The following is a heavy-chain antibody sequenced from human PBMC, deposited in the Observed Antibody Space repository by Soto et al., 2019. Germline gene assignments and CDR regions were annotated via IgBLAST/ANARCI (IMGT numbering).Heavy chain of an antibody. CDR3: ARDDAVVVAATGGLDY. CDR2: IIPIFGTA. Sequence: QVQLVQSGAEVKKPGSSVKVSCKASGGTFSSYAISWVRQAPGQGLEWMGGIIPIFGTANYAQKFQGRVTITADESTSTADMELSSLRSEDTAVYYCARDDAVVVAATGGLDYWGQGTLVTVSS. CDR1: GGTFSSYA. V-gene: IGHV1-69*12. D-gene: IGHD2-15*01. J-gene: IGHJ4*02.